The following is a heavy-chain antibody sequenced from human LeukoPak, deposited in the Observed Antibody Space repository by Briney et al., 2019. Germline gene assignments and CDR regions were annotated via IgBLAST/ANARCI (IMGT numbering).Heavy chain of an antibody. CDR3: ARDRAARDLYYYYYYMDV. J-gene: IGHJ6*03. CDR2: INPNSGGT. Sequence: GASVKVSCKASGYTFTGYYMHWVRQAPGQGLEWMGWINPNSGGTNYAQKFQGRVTMPRDTSISTGYMELSRLRSDDTAVYYCARDRAARDLYYYYYYMDVWGKGTTVTVSS. V-gene: IGHV1-2*02. D-gene: IGHD6-6*01. CDR1: GYTFTGYY.